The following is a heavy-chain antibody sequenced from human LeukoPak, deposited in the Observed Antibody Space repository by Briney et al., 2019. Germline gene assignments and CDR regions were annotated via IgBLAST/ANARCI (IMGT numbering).Heavy chain of an antibody. D-gene: IGHD4-17*01. V-gene: IGHV4-34*01. J-gene: IGHJ4*02. CDR2: IQQSTRS. CDR3: ARGYGRVLIDY. CDR1: GVSLNNYY. Sequence: SETLSLTCAVSGVSLNNYYWSWIRQPPGKGLEWIGEIQQSTRSNYNPSLKSRVTISADTSKNHLFLKLTSVTAADTAVYYCARGYGRVLIDYWGQGTLVTVSS.